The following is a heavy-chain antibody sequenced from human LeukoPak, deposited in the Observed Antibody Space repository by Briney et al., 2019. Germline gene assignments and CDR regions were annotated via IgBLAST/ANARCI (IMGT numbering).Heavy chain of an antibody. CDR2: ISGSGGST. V-gene: IGHV3-23*01. Sequence: GGSLRLSCAASGFTFSSYAMSWVRQAPGKGLEWVSAISGSGGSTYYADSVKGRFTISRDNSKNTLYLQMNSLRAEDTAVYYCAKGSCRYCSSTSCYRYGMDVWGQGTTVTVSS. J-gene: IGHJ6*02. CDR3: AKGSCRYCSSTSCYRYGMDV. CDR1: GFTFSSYA. D-gene: IGHD2-2*01.